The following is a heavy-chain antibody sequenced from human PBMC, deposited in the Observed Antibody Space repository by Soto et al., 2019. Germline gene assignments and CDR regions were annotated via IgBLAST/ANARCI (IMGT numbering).Heavy chain of an antibody. J-gene: IGHJ4*02. CDR3: GRDLRGSGDYFDY. D-gene: IGHD3-10*01. CDR1: GASISRYY. V-gene: IGHV4-59*01. Sequence: SETLSLTCTVSGASISRYYLSWIRQPPGKGLEWIGYISYSGSTNYDPSLKSRVTISVDTSKNQFSLKLSSVTAADTAVYYCGRDLRGSGDYFDYWGQGTLVTVSS. CDR2: ISYSGST.